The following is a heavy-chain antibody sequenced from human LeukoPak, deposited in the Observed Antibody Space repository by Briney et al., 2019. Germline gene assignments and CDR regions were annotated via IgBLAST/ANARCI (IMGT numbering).Heavy chain of an antibody. CDR1: GFTFSSYA. D-gene: IGHD1-14*01. J-gene: IGHJ4*02. CDR3: ATETIGRHYDY. V-gene: IGHV3-21*01. Sequence: PGGSLRLSCAASGFTFSSYAMSWARQAPGKGLEWVSSIGPTGTDRYYADSVRGRFTISRDNAKNSMYLQMDSLRDEDTAVYYCATETIGRHYDYWGQGTLLTVSS. CDR2: IGPTGTDR.